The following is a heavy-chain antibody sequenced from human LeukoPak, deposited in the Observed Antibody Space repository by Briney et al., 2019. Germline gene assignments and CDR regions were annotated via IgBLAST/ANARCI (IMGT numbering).Heavy chain of an antibody. J-gene: IGHJ4*02. CDR1: GFTFSSYA. Sequence: GGSLRLSCAASGFTFSSYAMSWVRQAPGKGLEWVSGISGSGDNTYYADSVKGRFTISRDNSKNTLYVQVNSLGTEDTAVYYCAKGSYYDSSGSFYFDYWGQGTLVTVSS. CDR3: AKGSYYDSSGSFYFDY. CDR2: ISGSGDNT. V-gene: IGHV3-23*01. D-gene: IGHD3-22*01.